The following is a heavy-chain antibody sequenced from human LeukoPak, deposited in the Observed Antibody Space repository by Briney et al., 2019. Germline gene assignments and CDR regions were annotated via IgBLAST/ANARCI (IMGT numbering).Heavy chain of an antibody. CDR2: IKSKIDGGTT. CDR1: GFILTKAS. J-gene: IGHJ4*02. Sequence: GGSRRPSCTASGFILTKASINWVRQVQGRGLEWVGRIKSKIDGGTTEYAAPVTGRFTISRDDSKNTVYLQMDSLKTEDTAVYFCARLLPIDYWGQGTLVTVSP. D-gene: IGHD2-15*01. V-gene: IGHV3-15*01. CDR3: ARLLPIDY.